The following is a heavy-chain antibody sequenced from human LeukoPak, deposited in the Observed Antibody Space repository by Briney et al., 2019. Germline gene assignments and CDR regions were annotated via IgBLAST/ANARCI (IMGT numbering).Heavy chain of an antibody. D-gene: IGHD3-16*02. Sequence: SSETLSLTCAVYGGSFSGYYWRWIRQRPGKGLEWIGEINHSGSTNYNPSLKSRVTISIDTSKNQFSLKLSSVTAADTAVYYCARGTPYHDYVWGSYRYVNWFDPWGQGTLVTVSS. CDR2: INHSGST. CDR1: GGSFSGYY. CDR3: ARGTPYHDYVWGSYRYVNWFDP. V-gene: IGHV4-34*01. J-gene: IGHJ5*02.